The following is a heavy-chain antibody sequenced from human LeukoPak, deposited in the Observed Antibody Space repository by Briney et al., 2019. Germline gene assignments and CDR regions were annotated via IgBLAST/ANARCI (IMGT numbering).Heavy chain of an antibody. CDR3: ARVSVITEYNGSPDYFAS. D-gene: IGHD1-26*01. J-gene: IGHJ4*02. CDR1: GYSFSIYY. V-gene: IGHV1-46*01. Sequence: SVNLSYTASGYSFSIYYMHWVRHAPGQGLGWMAMINPSCGSTDYTQMFSGRVPITMNTSTSTVYMHLSSLRSEDTAVYYCARVSVITEYNGSPDYFASWGQGTLLTVSS. CDR2: INPSCGST.